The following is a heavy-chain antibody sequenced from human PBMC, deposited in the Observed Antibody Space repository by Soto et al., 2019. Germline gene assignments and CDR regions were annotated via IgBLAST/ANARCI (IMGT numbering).Heavy chain of an antibody. J-gene: IGHJ4*02. CDR3: ARGITLPTPLDY. Sequence: ASAKVSCKASGSTFTSYSMHWVRQAPGQRLEWMGWINAGNGNTKYSQKFQGRVTITRDTSASTAYMELSSLRSEDTAVYYCARGITLPTPLDYWGQGTLVTVSS. D-gene: IGHD1-20*01. CDR2: INAGNGNT. CDR1: GSTFTSYS. V-gene: IGHV1-3*01.